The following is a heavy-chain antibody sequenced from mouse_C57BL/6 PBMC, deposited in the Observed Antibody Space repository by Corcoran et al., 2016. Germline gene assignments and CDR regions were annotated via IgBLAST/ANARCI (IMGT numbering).Heavy chain of an antibody. CDR2: IFPGSGST. D-gene: IGHD2-4*01. Sequence: QVQLQQSGPELVKPGASVKISCQASGYTFTDSYINRVKQRPGQGLEWIGWIFPGSGSTYYNEKFKGKATLTVDKSSSTAYMLLSSLTSEDSAVYFCARGGDYDLHWVDVWGTGTTVTVSS. J-gene: IGHJ1*03. CDR3: ARGGDYDLHWVDV. CDR1: GYTFTDSY. V-gene: IGHV1-75*01.